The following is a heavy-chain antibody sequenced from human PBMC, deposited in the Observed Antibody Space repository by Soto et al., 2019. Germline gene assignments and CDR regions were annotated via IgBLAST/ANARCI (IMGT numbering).Heavy chain of an antibody. Sequence: QITLKESGPTLVKPTQTLTLTCTFSGFSLSTSGVGVGWIRQPPGKALEWLALIYWDDDKRYSPSLKSRLTITKDTSKSQVVLTMTNMDPVDTATYYCAHLNDYGDYRDYWGQGTLVTVSS. CDR3: AHLNDYGDYRDY. J-gene: IGHJ4*02. CDR2: IYWDDDK. CDR1: GFSLSTSGVG. D-gene: IGHD4-17*01. V-gene: IGHV2-5*02.